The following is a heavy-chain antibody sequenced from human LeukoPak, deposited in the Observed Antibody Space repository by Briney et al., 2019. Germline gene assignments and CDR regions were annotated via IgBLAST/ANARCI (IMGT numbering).Heavy chain of an antibody. D-gene: IGHD3-9*01. V-gene: IGHV3-23*01. J-gene: IGHJ4*02. CDR2: ISGSGGST. CDR1: GFTFSSYA. CDR3: AKESQRELRYFDWIPDY. Sequence: GGSLRLSCAASGFTFSSYAMSWVRQAPGKGLEWVSVISGSGGSTYYADSVKGRFTISRDNSKNTLYLQMNSLRAEDTAVYYCAKESQRELRYFDWIPDYWGQGTLVTVSS.